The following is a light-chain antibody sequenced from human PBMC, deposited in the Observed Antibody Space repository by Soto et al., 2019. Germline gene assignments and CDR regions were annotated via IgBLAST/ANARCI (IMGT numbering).Light chain of an antibody. CDR3: QQYNSWPLT. Sequence: ETVMAHSPATLSVSPGERATLSCRASQSVSTNLAWYQQKPGQTPRLLIYDASIRATSGPANFSGSGSGTAFTPTIRRLQSEDFAVYYCQQYNSWPLTFGGGTKVAI. V-gene: IGKV3-15*01. CDR2: DAS. CDR1: QSVSTN. J-gene: IGKJ4*01.